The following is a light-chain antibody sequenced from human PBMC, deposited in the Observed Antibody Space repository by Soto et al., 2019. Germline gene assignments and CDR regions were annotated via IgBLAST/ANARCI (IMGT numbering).Light chain of an antibody. CDR2: DAS. Sequence: LTQSPGTLSLSPGEEATLSCRASQSVKTFLVWYQQRPGQAPRLLIYDASHRAAGIPARFSGSGFGTDFTLTISSLEPEDAAVYYCQQRSNWPPITFGQGTRLEIK. CDR3: QQRSNWPPIT. V-gene: IGKV3-11*01. J-gene: IGKJ5*01. CDR1: QSVKTF.